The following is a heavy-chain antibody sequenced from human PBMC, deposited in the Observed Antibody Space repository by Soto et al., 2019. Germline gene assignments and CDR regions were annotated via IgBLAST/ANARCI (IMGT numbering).Heavy chain of an antibody. D-gene: IGHD3-10*01. CDR2: ISYDGSNK. V-gene: IGHV3-30-3*01. J-gene: IGHJ3*02. CDR1: GFTFSSYA. Sequence: GGSLRLSCTASGFTFSSYAIHWVRQAPGKGLEWVAVISYDGSNKYYADAVKGRFTISRDNAKNSLHLQMNSLRAEDTAVYYCARNLRGVIITIDAFDIWGQGTMVTVSS. CDR3: ARNLRGVIITIDAFDI.